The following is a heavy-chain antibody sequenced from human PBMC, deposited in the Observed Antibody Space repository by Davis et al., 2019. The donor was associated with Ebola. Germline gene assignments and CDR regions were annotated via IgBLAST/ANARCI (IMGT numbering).Heavy chain of an antibody. Sequence: GGSLRLSCAASGFTFDTYALTWVPQAPGKGLEWVPVLSASGHSTHYADSVKGRFTISRDNSKNTLYLQMNSLRGEDKAVYYGAEGPILTGIDFWGQGILVTVS. V-gene: IGHV3-23*01. CDR1: GFTFDTYA. CDR2: LSASGHST. J-gene: IGHJ4*02. D-gene: IGHD3-9*01. CDR3: AEGPILTGIDF.